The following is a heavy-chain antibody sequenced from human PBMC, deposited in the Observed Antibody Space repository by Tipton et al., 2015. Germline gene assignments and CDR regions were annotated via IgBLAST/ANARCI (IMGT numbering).Heavy chain of an antibody. J-gene: IGHJ4*02. CDR2: IKQDGSEK. CDR1: GFTFRTEW. CDR3: ARGLGFLVGH. D-gene: IGHD5-12*01. V-gene: IGHV3-7*03. Sequence: SLRLSCAASGFTFRTEWMHWVRQAPGKGLEWVAIIKQDGSEKYYVDSVKGRFTISRDNAKNSLYLQMNSLRVDDTAVYYCARGLGFLVGHWGRGTLVTVSS.